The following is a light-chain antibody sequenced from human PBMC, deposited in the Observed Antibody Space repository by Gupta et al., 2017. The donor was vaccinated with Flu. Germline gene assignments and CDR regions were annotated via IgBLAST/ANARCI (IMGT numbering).Light chain of an antibody. CDR2: EVS. CDR1: SRDGGGYNY. CDR3: SSYTSSYVV. J-gene: IGLJ2*01. Sequence: QSALTQPASVSGSPGQSITISCTGTSRDGGGYNYVSWYQQHPGNAPNLMIYEVSNRPSGVSNLFSASTSGTTASLTISGVQAEDEDDYYCSSYTSSYVVFGGGTKLTVL. V-gene: IGLV2-14*01.